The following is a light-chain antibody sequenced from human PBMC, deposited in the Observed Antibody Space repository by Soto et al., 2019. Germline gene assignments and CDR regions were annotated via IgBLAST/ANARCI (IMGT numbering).Light chain of an antibody. V-gene: IGKV3D-20*02. CDR3: QQRSNWLT. J-gene: IGKJ4*01. CDR1: QSFNSIY. CDR2: GAS. Sequence: EIVLTQSPGTLSLPPGERATLSCRASQSFNSIYLAWYQQKPGQAPRLLIYGASSRATGIPDRFSGSGSGTDFTLTISRLEPEDFAVYYCQQRSNWLTFGGGTKVEIK.